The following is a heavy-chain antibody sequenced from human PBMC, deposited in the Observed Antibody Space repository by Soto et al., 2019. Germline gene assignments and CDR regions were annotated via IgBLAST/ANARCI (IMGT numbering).Heavy chain of an antibody. J-gene: IGHJ3*02. Sequence: SETLSLTCTVSSGSMSGYYWNWIRQAPGKGLEWIGYIYYSGSTNYNPSLKSRVTISVDTSKNQFSLKLSSVTAADTAVYYCARAGGYDFWSGYSNDAFDIWGQGTMVTVSS. V-gene: IGHV4-59*01. CDR2: IYYSGST. CDR3: ARAGGYDFWSGYSNDAFDI. CDR1: SGSMSGYY. D-gene: IGHD3-3*01.